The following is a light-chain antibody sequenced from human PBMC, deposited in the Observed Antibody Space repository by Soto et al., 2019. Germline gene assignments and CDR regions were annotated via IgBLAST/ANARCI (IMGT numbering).Light chain of an antibody. J-gene: IGKJ1*01. Sequence: DIQMTQSPSSLSASVGDSVTITCRTGQHVDRYLSWYQQIPGRAPKLLIYSASSLVSGVPPRFRGSASGTEFTLSISSLQREDFATYFCQQSSNIPWTFGQGTKVEMK. CDR3: QQSSNIPWT. CDR1: QHVDRY. CDR2: SAS. V-gene: IGKV1-39*01.